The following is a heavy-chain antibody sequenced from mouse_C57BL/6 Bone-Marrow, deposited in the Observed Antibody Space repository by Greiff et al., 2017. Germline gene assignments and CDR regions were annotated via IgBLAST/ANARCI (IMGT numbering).Heavy chain of an antibody. CDR2: ISDGGSYT. CDR1: GFTFSSYA. V-gene: IGHV5-4*01. J-gene: IGHJ4*01. D-gene: IGHD4-1*01. CDR3: ARDGTGY. Sequence: EVKVEESGGGLVKPGGSLKLSCAASGFTFSSYAMSWVRQTPEKRLEWVATISDGGSYTYYPDNVKGRFTISRDNAKNNLYLQMSHLKSEDTAMYYCARDGTGYWGQGTSVTVSS.